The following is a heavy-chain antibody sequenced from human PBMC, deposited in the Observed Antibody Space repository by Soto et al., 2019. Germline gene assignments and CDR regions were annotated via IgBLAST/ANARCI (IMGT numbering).Heavy chain of an antibody. CDR1: GYTFTSYG. D-gene: IGHD2-15*01. CDR2: ISAYNGNT. J-gene: IGHJ4*02. Sequence: SVKVSCKASGYTFTSYGISWGRQAPGQGLEWMGWISAYNGNTNYAQKLQGRVTMTTDTSTSTAYMELRSLRSDDTAVYYCARAAGRVAANFVYGYWGQGTLVTVSS. V-gene: IGHV1-18*01. CDR3: ARAAGRVAANFVYGY.